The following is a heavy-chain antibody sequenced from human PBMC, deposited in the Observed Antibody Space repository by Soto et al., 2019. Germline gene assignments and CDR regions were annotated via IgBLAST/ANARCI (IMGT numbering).Heavy chain of an antibody. CDR1: GFTFTSSA. D-gene: IGHD4-17*01. V-gene: IGHV1-58*01. CDR2: IVVGSGNT. J-gene: IGHJ3*02. CDR3: AADTKYGHYIPTDAFDI. Sequence: QMQLVQSGPEVKKPGTSVKVSCKASGFTFTSSAVQWVRQARGQRLEWIGWIVVGSGNTNYAQKFQERVTITRDMSTSTAYMERSSLRSEDTAVYYCAADTKYGHYIPTDAFDIWGQGTMVTVSS.